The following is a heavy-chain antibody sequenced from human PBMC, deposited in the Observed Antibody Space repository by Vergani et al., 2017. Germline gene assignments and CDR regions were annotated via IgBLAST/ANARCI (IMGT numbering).Heavy chain of an antibody. Sequence: EVQLVESGGGLVKPGGSLRLSCAASGFTFSSYSMNWVRQAPGKGLEWVSSISSSSSYIYYADSAKGRFTISRDNAKNSLYLQMNSLRAEDTAVYYCARDFDYYYYYMDVWGKGTTVTVSS. CDR2: ISSSSSYI. CDR1: GFTFSSYS. CDR3: ARDFDYYYYYMDV. V-gene: IGHV3-21*01. J-gene: IGHJ6*03.